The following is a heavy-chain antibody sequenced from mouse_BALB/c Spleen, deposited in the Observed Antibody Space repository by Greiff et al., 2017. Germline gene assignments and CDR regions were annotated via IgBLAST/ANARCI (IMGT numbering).Heavy chain of an antibody. D-gene: IGHD1-1*01. CDR3: ARDYYGSSLYWYFDV. CDR2: ISYDGSN. J-gene: IGHJ1*01. V-gene: IGHV3-6*02. Sequence: ESGPGLVKPSQSLSLTCTVTGYSITSDYAWNWIRQFPGNKLEWMGYISYDGSNNYNPSLKNRISITRDTSKNQFFLKLNSVTTEDTATYYCARDYYGSSLYWYFDVWGAGTTVTVSS. CDR1: GYSITSDYA.